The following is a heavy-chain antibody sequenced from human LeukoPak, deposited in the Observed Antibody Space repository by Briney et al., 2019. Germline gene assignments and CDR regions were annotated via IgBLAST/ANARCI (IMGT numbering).Heavy chain of an antibody. CDR3: ARYNLYYYYMDV. J-gene: IGHJ6*03. V-gene: IGHV5-51*01. CDR1: GYTFSIFW. Sequence: GESLKISCKTSGYTFSIFWIGWVRQMPGKGLEWIGMIYPGDSDTRYSPSFQGQVTISADKSTNTAYLQWGSLKASDTAMYYCARYNLYYYYMDVWGKGTTVTISS. CDR2: IYPGDSDT. D-gene: IGHD1-14*01.